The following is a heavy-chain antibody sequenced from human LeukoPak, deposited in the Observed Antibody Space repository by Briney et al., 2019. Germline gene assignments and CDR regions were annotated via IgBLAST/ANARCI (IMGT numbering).Heavy chain of an antibody. Sequence: ASVTVSCKASGYSFTSYDMNWVRQAPGQGLEWMGWMRANGGNTGYAQKLQGRVTMNRNTSISTAYMELSSVRSEDTAVYYCARKAGATSGWYAFDIWGQGAMVTVSS. V-gene: IGHV1-8*01. CDR1: GYSFTSYD. J-gene: IGHJ3*02. D-gene: IGHD6-19*01. CDR2: MRANGGNT. CDR3: ARKAGATSGWYAFDI.